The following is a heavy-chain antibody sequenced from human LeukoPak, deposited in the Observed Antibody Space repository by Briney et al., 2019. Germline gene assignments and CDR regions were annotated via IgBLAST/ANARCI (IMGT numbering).Heavy chain of an antibody. CDR2: INPDGSGK. V-gene: IGHV3-7*01. CDR1: GFTLSTYW. D-gene: IGHD3-16*01. J-gene: IGHJ4*02. Sequence: GRSLRLSCEASGFTLSTYWMSSVRQGPGKGRDWVANINPDGSGKRYVDSVKGRFTIARDNADNSLSLQMNSLRAEDTAVYYCASWGAGGNSWGQGTLVTVSS. CDR3: ASWGAGGNS.